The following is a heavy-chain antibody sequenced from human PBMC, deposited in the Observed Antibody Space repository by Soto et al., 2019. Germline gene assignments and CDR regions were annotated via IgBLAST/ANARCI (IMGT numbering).Heavy chain of an antibody. CDR2: ISAYNGNT. Sequence: ASVKVSCKASGYTFTSYGISWVRQAPGQGLEWMGWISAYNGNTNYAQKLQGRVTMTTDTSTSTAYMELRSLRSDDTAVYYCARDTVLWFGELLFHYGMDVWGQGTTVTVSS. V-gene: IGHV1-18*01. D-gene: IGHD3-10*01. CDR3: ARDTVLWFGELLFHYGMDV. J-gene: IGHJ6*02. CDR1: GYTFTSYG.